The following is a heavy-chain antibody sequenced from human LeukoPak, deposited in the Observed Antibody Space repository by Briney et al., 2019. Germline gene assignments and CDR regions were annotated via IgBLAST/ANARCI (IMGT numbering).Heavy chain of an antibody. CDR3: ARGGYDKENYYYGMDV. V-gene: IGHV4-34*01. CDR1: GGSFSGYY. J-gene: IGHJ6*02. CDR2: INHSGST. Sequence: SETLSLTCAVYGGSFSGYYWSWIRQPPGKGLEWIGEINHSGSTNYNPSLKSRVTISVDTSKNQSSLKLSSVTAADTAVYYCARGGYDKENYYYGMDVWGQGTTVTVSS. D-gene: IGHD3-22*01.